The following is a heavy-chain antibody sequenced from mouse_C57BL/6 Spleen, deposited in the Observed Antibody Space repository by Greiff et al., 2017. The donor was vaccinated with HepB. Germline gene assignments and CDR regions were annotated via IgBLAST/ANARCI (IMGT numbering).Heavy chain of an antibody. Sequence: QVQLKQSGAELVRPGASVTLSCKASGYTFTDYEMPWVKQTPVHGLEWIGAIYPETGGTAYNQKFKGKAILTADKSSSTAYMELRSLTSEDSAVYYCTVYSNHYYAMDYWGQGTSVTVSS. CDR2: IYPETGGT. CDR3: TVYSNHYYAMDY. J-gene: IGHJ4*01. CDR1: GYTFTDYE. V-gene: IGHV1-15*01. D-gene: IGHD2-5*01.